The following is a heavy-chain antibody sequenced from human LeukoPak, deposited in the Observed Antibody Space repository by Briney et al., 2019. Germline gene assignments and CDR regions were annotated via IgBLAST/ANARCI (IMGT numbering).Heavy chain of an antibody. CDR3: AKDLMGSCTSATCYNYYYMAV. CDR1: GYIFTSQY. Sequence: ASVKVSCKASGYIFTSQYMHWVRQAPGQGLEWRGIINPSIGSTTYSQKFQGRVTMTRDTATSTLYMELISLSSASTAVYYCAKDLMGSCTSATCYNYYYMAVWGEGTTVTVSS. J-gene: IGHJ6*03. CDR2: INPSIGST. V-gene: IGHV1-46*01. D-gene: IGHD2-2*01.